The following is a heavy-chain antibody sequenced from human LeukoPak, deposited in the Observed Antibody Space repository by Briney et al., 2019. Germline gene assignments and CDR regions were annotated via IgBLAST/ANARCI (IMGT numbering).Heavy chain of an antibody. D-gene: IGHD1-26*01. CDR3: ARDRPSSGSSFDI. J-gene: IGHJ3*02. Sequence: GGSLRLSCAVSGFTVSSNYMSWVRQAPGKGLEWVPVIYSGGDTYYADSVKGRFTISRDNSKNTLYLQMNSLRAEDTAVYYCARDRPSSGSSFDIWGQGTMVTVSS. V-gene: IGHV3-53*01. CDR2: IYSGGDT. CDR1: GFTVSSNY.